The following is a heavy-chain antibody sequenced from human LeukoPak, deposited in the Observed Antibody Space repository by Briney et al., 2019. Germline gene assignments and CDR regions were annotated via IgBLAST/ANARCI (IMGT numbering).Heavy chain of an antibody. CDR3: ARVDSGTMIVVVSVNIDY. D-gene: IGHD3-22*01. CDR1: GYTFTGYY. V-gene: IGHV1-2*02. Sequence: ASVKVSCKASGYTFTGYYMHWVRQAPGQGLEWMGWINPNSGGTNYAQKFQGRVTMTRDTSISTAYMELSRLRSDDTAVYYCARVDSGTMIVVVSVNIDYWGQGTLVTVSS. J-gene: IGHJ4*02. CDR2: INPNSGGT.